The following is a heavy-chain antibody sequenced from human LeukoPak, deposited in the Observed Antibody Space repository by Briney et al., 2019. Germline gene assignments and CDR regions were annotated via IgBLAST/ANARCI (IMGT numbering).Heavy chain of an antibody. J-gene: IGHJ4*02. D-gene: IGHD5-12*01. CDR3: ARLVATISLRYFDY. V-gene: IGHV3-48*01. CDR2: ISSSSSTI. CDR1: GFTFSSYS. Sequence: GGSLRLSCAASGFTFSSYSMNWVRQAPGKGLEWVSYISSSSSTIYYADSVKGRFTISRDNAKNSLYLQMNSLRAEDTAVYYCARLVATISLRYFDYWGQGTLVTVSS.